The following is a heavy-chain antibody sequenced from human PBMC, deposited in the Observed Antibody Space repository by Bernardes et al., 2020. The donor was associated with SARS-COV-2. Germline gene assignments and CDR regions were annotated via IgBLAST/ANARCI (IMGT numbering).Heavy chain of an antibody. CDR1: GFTFSSYA. Sequence: GGSLSLSCAASGFTFSSYAMSWVRPAPGKGLEWVSAVSGSGGSTYYADSVKGRFTISRDNSKNTLYLQMNSLRAEDTAVYYCAKRGYRSSGYWAFDYWGQGTLVTVSS. CDR3: AKRGYRSSGYWAFDY. V-gene: IGHV3-23*01. D-gene: IGHD3-22*01. J-gene: IGHJ4*02. CDR2: VSGSGGST.